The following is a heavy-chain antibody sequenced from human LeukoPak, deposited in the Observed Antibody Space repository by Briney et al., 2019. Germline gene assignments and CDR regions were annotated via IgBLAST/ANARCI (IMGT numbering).Heavy chain of an antibody. V-gene: IGHV3-21*01. Sequence: GGSLRLSCAASGFTFSSYSMNWVRQAPGKGLEWVSSISRSGSNMFYADSVKGRFTVARDNAKNSLYLQMNSLRAEDTALYYCARDYLVVPAAMWWFDPRGQGTLVTVSS. CDR3: ARDYLVVPAAMWWFDP. J-gene: IGHJ5*02. CDR2: ISRSGSNM. D-gene: IGHD2-2*01. CDR1: GFTFSSYS.